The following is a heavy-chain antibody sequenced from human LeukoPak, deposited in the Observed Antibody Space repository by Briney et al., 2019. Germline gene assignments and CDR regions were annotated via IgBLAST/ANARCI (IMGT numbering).Heavy chain of an antibody. CDR1: GYTFTSYG. D-gene: IGHD6-25*01. V-gene: IGHV1-18*01. CDR3: ARDGHIAAELFDY. Sequence: ASVKVSCKTSGYTFTSYGIRWGRQAPGPRLEWMGWISAYNANTNYAQNLQGRVTMTTDTSTTTAYMELRSLRSDDTAVYYCARDGHIAAELFDYWGQGTLVTVSS. CDR2: ISAYNANT. J-gene: IGHJ4*02.